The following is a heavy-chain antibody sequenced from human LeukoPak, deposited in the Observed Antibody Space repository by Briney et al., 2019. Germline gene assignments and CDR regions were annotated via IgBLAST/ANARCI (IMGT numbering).Heavy chain of an antibody. Sequence: ASVKVSCKASGYTFTGYYMHWVRQAPGQGLEWMGWINPNHGDTNYAQKFQDRVSMTRDTSISTAYMHLSRLRSDDTAVYYCASGYCSGGSCNSAGYWGQGTLVTVSS. CDR2: INPNHGDT. CDR3: ASGYCSGGSCNSAGY. D-gene: IGHD2-15*01. J-gene: IGHJ4*02. CDR1: GYTFTGYY. V-gene: IGHV1-2*02.